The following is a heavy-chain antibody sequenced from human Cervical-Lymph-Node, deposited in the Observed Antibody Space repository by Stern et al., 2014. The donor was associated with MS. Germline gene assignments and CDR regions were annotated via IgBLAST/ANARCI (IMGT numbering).Heavy chain of an antibody. Sequence: VQLVQSGGGVVQPGRSLRLSCLPSGFAFSTYGMHWVRQAPGKVLEWVALISFDGAKTYYADSVKGRFTISRDNPKNTLYLQMKSLRGEDTAVYYCARGSDWYPLDYWGQGTLVTVSS. D-gene: IGHD6-19*01. CDR2: ISFDGAKT. CDR3: ARGSDWYPLDY. CDR1: GFAFSTYG. J-gene: IGHJ4*02. V-gene: IGHV3-30*03.